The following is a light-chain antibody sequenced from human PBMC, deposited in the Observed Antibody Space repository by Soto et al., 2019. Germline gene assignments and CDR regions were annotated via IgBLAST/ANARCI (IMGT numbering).Light chain of an antibody. Sequence: QSVLTQPRSVSGSPGQSVTISCTGTSSDVGGHNYVSWYQQHPGKAPKLMIYEVNKRPSGVPDRFSGSKSGNTASLTVSGLQAEDEADYYCSSYAGSSNVFGTGTKGTVL. V-gene: IGLV2-8*01. J-gene: IGLJ1*01. CDR1: SSDVGGHNY. CDR2: EVN. CDR3: SSYAGSSNV.